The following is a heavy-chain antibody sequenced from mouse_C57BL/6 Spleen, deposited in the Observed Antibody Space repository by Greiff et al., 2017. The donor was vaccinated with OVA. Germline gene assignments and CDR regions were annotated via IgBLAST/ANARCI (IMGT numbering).Heavy chain of an antibody. Sequence: DVKLQESGPGLVKPSQSLSLTCSVTGYSITSGYYWNWIRQFPGNKLEWMGYISYDGSNNYNPSLKNRISITRDTSKNQFFLKLNSVTTEDTATYYCARDRDYYGSSYEYFDVWGTGTTVTVSS. J-gene: IGHJ1*03. V-gene: IGHV3-6*01. CDR1: GYSITSGYY. CDR2: ISYDGSN. D-gene: IGHD1-1*01. CDR3: ARDRDYYGSSYEYFDV.